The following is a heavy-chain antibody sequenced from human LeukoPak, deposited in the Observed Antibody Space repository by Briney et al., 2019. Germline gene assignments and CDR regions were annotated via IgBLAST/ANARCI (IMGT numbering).Heavy chain of an antibody. Sequence: SETLSLTCTVSGGSISSGSYYWSWIRRPAGKGLEWIGSIYYSGSTYYNPSLKSRVTISVDTSKNQFSLKLSSVTAADTAVYYCARGDCGGDCYHYYYYYYMDVWGKGTTVTVSS. D-gene: IGHD2-21*01. J-gene: IGHJ6*03. CDR1: GGSISSGSYY. CDR2: IYYSGST. V-gene: IGHV4-39*01. CDR3: ARGDCGGDCYHYYYYYYMDV.